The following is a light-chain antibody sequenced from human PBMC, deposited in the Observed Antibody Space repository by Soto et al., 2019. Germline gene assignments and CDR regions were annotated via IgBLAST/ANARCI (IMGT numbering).Light chain of an antibody. CDR1: QGIRSD. V-gene: IGKV1-6*01. Sequence: AIQMTQSPSSLSASVGDRFTITCRASQGIRSDLGWFQQKPGKAPRLLISAASILQSGVPSRFSGSGSGTDFTLTISSLQPEDVASYYCLQDYTYPWTFGQGTKVDIK. CDR2: AAS. CDR3: LQDYTYPWT. J-gene: IGKJ1*01.